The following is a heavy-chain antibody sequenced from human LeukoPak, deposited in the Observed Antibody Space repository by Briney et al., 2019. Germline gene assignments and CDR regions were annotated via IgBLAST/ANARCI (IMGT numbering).Heavy chain of an antibody. CDR2: INAGNGNT. CDR1: GYTFTGNA. J-gene: IGHJ4*02. Sequence: GASVKVSCKASGYTFTGNAMHWVRQAPGQRLEWMGWINAGNGNTKYSQKFQGRVTITRDTSASTAYMELSSLRSEDTAVYYCARDLHPNYYDSSGYYSTVEDYWGQGTLVTVSS. CDR3: ARDLHPNYYDSSGYYSTVEDY. D-gene: IGHD3-22*01. V-gene: IGHV1-3*01.